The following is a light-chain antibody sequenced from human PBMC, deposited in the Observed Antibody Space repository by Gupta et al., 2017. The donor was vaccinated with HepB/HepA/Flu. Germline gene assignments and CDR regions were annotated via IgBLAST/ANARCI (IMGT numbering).Light chain of an antibody. Sequence: SYEMTQSPSLSVSPGQTASIPCSGDKLGDNYAFWYQKRPGQSPILVIYQDNKRPSGISERFSGSNSGNTATLTISVTQAMDEADYYCQVWDNSIPVFGGGTKLTVL. CDR3: QVWDNSIPV. CDR1: KLGDNY. V-gene: IGLV3-1*01. J-gene: IGLJ2*01. CDR2: QDN.